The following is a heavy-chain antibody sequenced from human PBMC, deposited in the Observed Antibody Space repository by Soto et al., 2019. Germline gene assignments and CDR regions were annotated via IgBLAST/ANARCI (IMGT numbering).Heavy chain of an antibody. V-gene: IGHV4-30-4*01. CDR1: GVSISSSDYA. CDR3: AREPVCTATDSSRFDA. D-gene: IGHD2-8*02. Sequence: QVQLQESGPGLVKPSQTLSLTCNVSGVSISSSDYAWSWIGQSPRKGLEWIAYIYFRGSIHYNPSFRSRATISRDESTNQLFLSLRSVTAADTAVYYCAREPVCTATDSSRFDAWGPGGPVTVSS. J-gene: IGHJ5*02. CDR2: IYFRGSI.